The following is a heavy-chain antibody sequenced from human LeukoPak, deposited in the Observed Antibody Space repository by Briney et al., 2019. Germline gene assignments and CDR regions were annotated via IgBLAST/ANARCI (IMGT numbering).Heavy chain of an antibody. D-gene: IGHD2-15*01. Sequence: PGGSLRLSCAASGFSVSGNYMSWVRQAPGKGLEWVSFIHTAGSTFYADSVKGRFTISRDNSKNTLYLQMNSLRAEDTAIYYCARRNIGATYYFDYWGQGTLVTVSS. CDR3: ARRNIGATYYFDY. J-gene: IGHJ4*02. CDR2: IHTAGST. V-gene: IGHV3-53*01. CDR1: GFSVSGNY.